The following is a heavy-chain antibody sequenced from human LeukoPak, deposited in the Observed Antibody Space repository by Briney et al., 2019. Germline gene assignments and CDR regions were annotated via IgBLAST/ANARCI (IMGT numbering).Heavy chain of an antibody. CDR1: GGSISSYY. CDR2: ISSGGST. J-gene: IGHJ4*02. D-gene: IGHD1-26*01. V-gene: IGHV3-53*01. Sequence: ETLSLTCTVSGGSISSYYWSWVRQAPGKGLKWVSGISSGGSTYYADSVKGRFTISRDNSKNTLYLQMNSLRAEDTAVYYCAKDTYSTSPYYFDYWGQGTLVTVSS. CDR3: AKDTYSTSPYYFDY.